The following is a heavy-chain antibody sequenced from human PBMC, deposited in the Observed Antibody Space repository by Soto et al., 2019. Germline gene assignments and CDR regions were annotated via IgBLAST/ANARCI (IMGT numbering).Heavy chain of an antibody. CDR3: EGDAAHQSSDY. Sequence: EVQLVQSGGGLVQPGGSLRLSCAASGFTFRNYWMSWVRQTPGKGLEWVANINQDGSEEYYVDSVEGRFTISRDNDKNSLYLQMSTLRAEDTAIYYCEGDAAHQSSDYWGKGTLVTVSS. V-gene: IGHV3-7*01. CDR2: INQDGSEE. D-gene: IGHD2-15*01. J-gene: IGHJ4*02. CDR1: GFTFRNYW.